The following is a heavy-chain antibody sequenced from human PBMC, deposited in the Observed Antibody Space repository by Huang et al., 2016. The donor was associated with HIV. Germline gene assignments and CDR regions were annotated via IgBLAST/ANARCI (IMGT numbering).Heavy chain of an antibody. CDR2: SDPGDSDA. Sequence: EVQLVQSGPEVKKPGESLKISCRVSGYSFTNYWIGWVRQGPGKGLEWRASSDPGDSDAAYNPSFRGQVTISADKSINTAHLQWDSLKTSDSAIYYCARRGFNTGSSPDSWGQGTLVTVSS. J-gene: IGHJ4*02. CDR1: GYSFTNYW. V-gene: IGHV5-51*01. CDR3: ARRGFNTGSSPDS. D-gene: IGHD1-26*01.